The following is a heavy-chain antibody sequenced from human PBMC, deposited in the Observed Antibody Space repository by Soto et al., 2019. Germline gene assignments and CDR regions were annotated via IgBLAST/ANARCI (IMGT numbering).Heavy chain of an antibody. Sequence: EVQLLESGGGLVQPGKSLRLSCTASGFTFSTYVMSWVRQAPGKGLEWVSVISSGGGSTYYADSVKGRFTISRDNSKTTLFLQINSLRAEDTAVYDCARSRAVIAVSGSFDYWGQGTLVTVSS. D-gene: IGHD6-19*01. CDR2: ISSGGGST. V-gene: IGHV3-23*01. CDR1: GFTFSTYV. J-gene: IGHJ4*02. CDR3: ARSRAVIAVSGSFDY.